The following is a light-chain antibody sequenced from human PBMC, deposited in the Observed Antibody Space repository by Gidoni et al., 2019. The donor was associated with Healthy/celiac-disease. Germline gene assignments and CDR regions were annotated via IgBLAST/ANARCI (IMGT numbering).Light chain of an antibody. CDR1: QSVSSSY. J-gene: IGKJ3*01. CDR3: QQYGSS. CDR2: GAS. Sequence: EIVLTQSPGTLSLSPGERATPSCRAIQSVSSSYLAWYQQKPGQAPRLLIYGASSRATGIPDRFSGSGSGTDFTLTISRLEPEDFAVYYCQQYGSSFGPGTKVDIK. V-gene: IGKV3-20*01.